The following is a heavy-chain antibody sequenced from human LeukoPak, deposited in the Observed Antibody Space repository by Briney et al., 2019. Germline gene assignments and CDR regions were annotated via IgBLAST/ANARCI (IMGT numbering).Heavy chain of an antibody. Sequence: GGSLRLSCASSEFVFSDYYMSWIRQAPGKGLEWVSYISDSGSTIYYADSVKGRFTISRDNVKNSLYLQMNGLRAEDTAVYYCAREMEGDYGSGTFLDLWGQGNMVTVSS. CDR1: EFVFSDYY. J-gene: IGHJ5*02. CDR3: AREMEGDYGSGTFLDL. CDR2: ISDSGSTI. V-gene: IGHV3-11*01. D-gene: IGHD3-10*01.